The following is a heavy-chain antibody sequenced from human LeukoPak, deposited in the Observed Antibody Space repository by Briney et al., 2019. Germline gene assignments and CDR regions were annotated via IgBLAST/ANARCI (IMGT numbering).Heavy chain of an antibody. CDR1: GGSFSGYY. CDR2: INHSGRT. Sequence: SETLSLTCVVYGGSFSGYYWSWIRQPPGKGLEWIGEINHSGRTNYNPSLKSRVTISEDTSKNQFSLKLNSVTAADTAVYYCARGSNYDYKEYYYYGMDVWGQGTTVTVSS. V-gene: IGHV4-34*01. J-gene: IGHJ6*02. CDR3: ARGSNYDYKEYYYYGMDV. D-gene: IGHD3-16*01.